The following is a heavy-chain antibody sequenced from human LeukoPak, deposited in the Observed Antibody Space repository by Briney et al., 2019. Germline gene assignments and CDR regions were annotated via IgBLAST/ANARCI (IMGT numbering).Heavy chain of an antibody. CDR3: ARDISAAAGLDY. Sequence: PSETLSLTCTVSGGSISSSSYYWGWIRQPPGKGLEWIGSIYYSGSTYYNPSLKSRVTISVDTSKNQFSLKLSSVTAADTAVYYCARDISAAAGLDYWGQGTLVTVSS. V-gene: IGHV4-39*02. D-gene: IGHD6-13*01. CDR1: GGSISSSSYY. J-gene: IGHJ4*02. CDR2: IYYSGST.